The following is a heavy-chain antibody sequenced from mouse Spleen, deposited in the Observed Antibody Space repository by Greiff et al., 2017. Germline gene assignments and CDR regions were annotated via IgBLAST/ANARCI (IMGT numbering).Heavy chain of an antibody. Sequence: GGGLVQPKGSLKLSCAASGFSFNTYAMNWVRQAPGKGLEWVARIRSKSNNYATYYADSVKDRFTISRDDSESMLYLQMNNLKTEDTAMYYCVRHYGYYYYYAMDYWGQGTSVTVSS. D-gene: IGHD1-2*01. V-gene: IGHV10-1*01. CDR1: GFSFNTYA. CDR3: VRHYGYYYYYAMDY. J-gene: IGHJ4*01. CDR2: IRSKSNNYAT.